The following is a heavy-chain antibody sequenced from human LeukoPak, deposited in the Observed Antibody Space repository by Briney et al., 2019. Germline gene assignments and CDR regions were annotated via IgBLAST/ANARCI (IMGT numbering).Heavy chain of an antibody. CDR1: GYTFTSYD. CDR3: ARVTDRGFDY. Sequence: ATVKVSCKASGYTFTSYDINWVRQATGQGLEWVGWMNPNGGNTGYAQKFQGRVTITRNTSISTAYMELSSLRSEDTAVYYCARVTDRGFDYWGQGTLVTVSS. CDR2: MNPNGGNT. D-gene: IGHD3-10*01. J-gene: IGHJ4*02. V-gene: IGHV1-8*03.